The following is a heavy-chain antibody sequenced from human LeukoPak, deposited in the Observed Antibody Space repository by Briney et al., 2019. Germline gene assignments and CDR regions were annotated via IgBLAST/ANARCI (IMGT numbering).Heavy chain of an antibody. Sequence: ASVTVSFKASGYTFTSNAMHWVRQAPGQRLEWMGCINPGNGNTKYSQKLQGRVTLTRDTSASTAYMELSSLRSEDTAVYYCARTHSPVTLYSSSTYYFDYWGQGTLVTVSS. CDR2: INPGNGNT. D-gene: IGHD6-6*01. CDR1: GYTFTSNA. CDR3: ARTHSPVTLYSSSTYYFDY. J-gene: IGHJ4*02. V-gene: IGHV1-3*01.